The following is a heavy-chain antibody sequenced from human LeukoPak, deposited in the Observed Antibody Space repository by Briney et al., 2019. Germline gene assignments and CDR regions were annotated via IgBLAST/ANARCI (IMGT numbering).Heavy chain of an antibody. Sequence: GGSLRLSCAASGFSFSNAWMNWVRQAPGKGLEWVGLIKRKTDGGTADYAAPVKGRFTISRDDSKNTVHLQMNSLETEDTAVYYCITDENYYDSSGYHYRDYWGQGTLVTVSS. D-gene: IGHD3-22*01. CDR1: GFSFSNAW. CDR2: IKRKTDGGTA. CDR3: ITDENYYDSSGYHYRDY. J-gene: IGHJ4*02. V-gene: IGHV3-15*01.